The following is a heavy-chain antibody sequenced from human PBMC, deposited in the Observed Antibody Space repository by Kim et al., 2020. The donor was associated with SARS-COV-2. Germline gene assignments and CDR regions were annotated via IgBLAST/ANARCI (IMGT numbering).Heavy chain of an antibody. CDR3: ARGPNTGYSSSWD. Sequence: YTPSLKSRVTISVDTSKNQFSLKLSSVTAADTAVYYCARGPNTGYSSSWDWGQGTLVTVSS. J-gene: IGHJ4*02. D-gene: IGHD6-13*01. V-gene: IGHV4-34*01.